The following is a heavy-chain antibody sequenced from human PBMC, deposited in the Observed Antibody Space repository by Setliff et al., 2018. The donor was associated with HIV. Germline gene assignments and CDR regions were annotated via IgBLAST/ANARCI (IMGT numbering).Heavy chain of an antibody. V-gene: IGHV4-38-2*02. CDR3: ARESYFYYFDY. Sequence: SETLSLTCAVSGYSISSGYYWGWIRQPPGKGLEWIGSIYHSGSTYNNPSLKSRVTISVDTSKNQFSLKLTSVTAADTAVYYCARESYFYYFDYWGQGTRVTVSS. D-gene: IGHD3-10*01. CDR2: IYHSGST. J-gene: IGHJ4*02. CDR1: GYSISSGYY.